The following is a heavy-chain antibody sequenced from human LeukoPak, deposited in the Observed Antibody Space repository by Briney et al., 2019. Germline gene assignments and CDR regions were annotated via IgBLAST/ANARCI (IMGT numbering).Heavy chain of an antibody. V-gene: IGHV3-30*18. CDR2: ISYDGSNK. D-gene: IGHD3-10*01. Sequence: GGSLRLSCAASGFTFSSYDMHWVRQAPGKGLEWVAVISYDGSNKYYADSVKGRFTISRDNSKNTLYLQMNSLRAEDTAVYYCAKYGSGSYPDYWGQGTLVTVSS. CDR1: GFTFSSYD. CDR3: AKYGSGSYPDY. J-gene: IGHJ4*02.